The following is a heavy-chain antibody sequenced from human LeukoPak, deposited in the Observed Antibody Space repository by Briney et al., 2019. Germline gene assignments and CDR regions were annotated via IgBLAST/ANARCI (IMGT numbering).Heavy chain of an antibody. D-gene: IGHD5-12*01. V-gene: IGHV3-23*01. Sequence: GGSLRLSCAASGFTFSIYGMSWVRQAPGRGLEWVSAMSGSGGSTYYADSVKGRFTISRDNSKNTLYLQMNSLRAEDTAVYYCAKDLWVRYFDYWGQGTLVTVSS. J-gene: IGHJ4*02. CDR3: AKDLWVRYFDY. CDR1: GFTFSIYG. CDR2: MSGSGGST.